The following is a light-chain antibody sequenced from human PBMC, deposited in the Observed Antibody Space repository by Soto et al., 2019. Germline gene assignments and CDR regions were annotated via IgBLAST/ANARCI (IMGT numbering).Light chain of an antibody. Sequence: DIQMTQSPSSVSASIGDVVTISCRASHGVASWLACYQQKPGKAPKLLIYTASTLQSGVPTRFRGSVSETEFNLTISSMQREDFATYYCKQAGTFPITYGGGNKVEI. CDR1: HGVASW. V-gene: IGKV1D-12*01. J-gene: IGKJ4*01. CDR2: TAS. CDR3: KQAGTFPIT.